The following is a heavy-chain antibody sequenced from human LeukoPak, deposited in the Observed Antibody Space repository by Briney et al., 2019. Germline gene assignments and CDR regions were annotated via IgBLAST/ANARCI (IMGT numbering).Heavy chain of an antibody. D-gene: IGHD5-18*01. CDR1: GFTFDDYA. CDR3: AQAKSVGYSYGIDY. V-gene: IGHV3-9*01. CDR2: ISGNSGSI. Sequence: QTGGSLRLSCAASGFTFDDYAMYWVWQGPGKGLGWVSGISGNSGSIGYADSAKGRFTISRDNAKNSLYLQMKSPRTEDTALSYFAQAKSVGYSYGIDYCGQGTLATV. J-gene: IGHJ4*02.